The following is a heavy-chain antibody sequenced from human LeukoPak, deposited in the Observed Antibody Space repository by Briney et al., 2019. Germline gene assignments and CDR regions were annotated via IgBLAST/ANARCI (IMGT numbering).Heavy chain of an antibody. CDR1: GFTSSSYE. CDR3: ARVLLYIYYFDY. Sequence: GGSLRLSSAASGFTSSSYEMNWVRQAPGKGLEWVSYISSSGDTKYYADSVKGRFTISRDNAKNSLYLQMNSLRAEDTAVYYCARVLLYIYYFDYWGQGTLVTVSS. V-gene: IGHV3-48*03. J-gene: IGHJ4*02. D-gene: IGHD4-11*01. CDR2: ISSSGDTK.